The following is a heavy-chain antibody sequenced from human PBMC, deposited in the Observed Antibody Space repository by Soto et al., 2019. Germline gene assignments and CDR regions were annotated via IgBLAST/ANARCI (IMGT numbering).Heavy chain of an antibody. CDR3: AREYEDLTSNFDY. CDR2: ISSTTNYI. CDR1: GFTFTRYS. V-gene: IGHV3-21*06. D-gene: IGHD3-3*01. J-gene: IGHJ4*02. Sequence: PGGSLRLSCAASGFTFTRYSMNWVRQAPGKGLEWVSSISSTTNYIYYGDSMKGRFTISRDNAKNALYLEINSLRAEDTAVYYCAREYEDLTSNFDYWGQGTLVTVSS.